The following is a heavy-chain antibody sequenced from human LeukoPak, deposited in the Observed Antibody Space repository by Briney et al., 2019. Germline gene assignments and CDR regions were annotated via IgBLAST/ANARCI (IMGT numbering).Heavy chain of an antibody. CDR1: GGSINSGDYS. D-gene: IGHD3-22*01. CDR2: ISHSGST. CDR3: AGRPYYSDSSACDY. Sequence: PSETLSLTCAVSGGSINSGDYSWSWIRQPPGKGLEWIGHISHSGSTYYNPSLKSRVTISVDTSKNQFSLRLSSVTAADTAVYYCAGRPYYSDSSACDYWGQGTLVTVSS. V-gene: IGHV4-30-2*01. J-gene: IGHJ4*02.